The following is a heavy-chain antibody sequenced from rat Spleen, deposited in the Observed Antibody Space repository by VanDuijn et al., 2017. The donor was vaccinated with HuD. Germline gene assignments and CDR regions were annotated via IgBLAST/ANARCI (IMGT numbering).Heavy chain of an antibody. Sequence: EVQLVESDGGLVQPGRSLKLSCAASGFTFSDYGVAWVRQAPTKGLEWVATISPSGGSTYYRDSVKGRFTISRDNAKSTLYLQMDSLRSEDTATYYCARRGYNNQWYFDFWGPGTMVTVSS. CDR1: GFTFSDYG. CDR2: ISPSGGST. V-gene: IGHV5-29*01. D-gene: IGHD1-10*01. J-gene: IGHJ1*01. CDR3: ARRGYNNQWYFDF.